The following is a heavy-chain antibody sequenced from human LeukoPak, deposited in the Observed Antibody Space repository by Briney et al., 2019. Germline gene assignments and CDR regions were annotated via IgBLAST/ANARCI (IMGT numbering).Heavy chain of an antibody. D-gene: IGHD6-13*01. Sequence: PSETLSLTCTVSGGSISSYYWSWIRQSPGKGLEWIGYIYYSGSTNYNPSLKSRVTISVDTSKDQFSLKLSSVTAADTAVYYCARLRARIAAAGHFDYWGQGTLVTVSS. CDR1: GGSISSYY. CDR3: ARLRARIAAAGHFDY. V-gene: IGHV4-59*08. J-gene: IGHJ4*02. CDR2: IYYSGST.